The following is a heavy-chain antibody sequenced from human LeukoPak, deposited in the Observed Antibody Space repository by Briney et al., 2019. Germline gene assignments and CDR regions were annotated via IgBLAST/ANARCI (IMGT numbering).Heavy chain of an antibody. CDR3: ARELPSPNDHHYFDY. V-gene: IGHV1-69*13. CDR1: GGTFSSYA. CDR2: IIPIFGTA. D-gene: IGHD1-1*01. Sequence: GASVKVSCKASGGTFSSYAISWVRQAPGQGLEWMGGIIPIFGTANYAQKFQGRVTITADESTSTAYMELSRLRSDDTAVYYCARELPSPNDHHYFDYWGQGTLVTVSS. J-gene: IGHJ4*02.